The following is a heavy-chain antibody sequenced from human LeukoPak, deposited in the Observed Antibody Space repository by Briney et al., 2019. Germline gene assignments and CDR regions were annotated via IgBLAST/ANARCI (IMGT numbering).Heavy chain of an antibody. J-gene: IGHJ4*02. CDR3: ARQPSSWFTSFDS. D-gene: IGHD6-13*01. CDR1: GGSLSSYF. CDR2: IYYSVST. V-gene: IGHV4-59*01. Sequence: PSETLSLTCTVSGGSLSSYFWSWIRQPPGKGLEWISYIYYSVSTNYNPSLKSRVTISVDTSKNQFSLKLSSVTAADTAVYYCARQPSSWFTSFDSWGQGTLVTVSS.